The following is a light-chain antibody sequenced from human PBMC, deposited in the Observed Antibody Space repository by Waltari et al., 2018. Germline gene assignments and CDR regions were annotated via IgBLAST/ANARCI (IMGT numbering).Light chain of an antibody. CDR3: SSYTSSSTWV. CDR2: DVS. CDR1: ISHVGGYNY. V-gene: IGLV2-14*01. J-gene: IGLJ3*02. Sequence: QSALTQPAAVSGSPGQSITISCTGSISHVGGYNYVSWYQQHPCKAPKLMIYDVSNRPSGVSNRFSGSKSGNTASLTISGLQAEDEADYYCSSYTSSSTWVFGGGTKLTVL.